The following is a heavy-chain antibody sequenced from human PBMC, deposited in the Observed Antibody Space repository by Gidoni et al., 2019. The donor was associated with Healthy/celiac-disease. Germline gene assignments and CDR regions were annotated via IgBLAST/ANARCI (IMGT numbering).Heavy chain of an antibody. CDR2: IVVGSGNT. J-gene: IGHJ4*02. CDR3: AALRSGGLGDY. D-gene: IGHD7-27*01. Sequence: TFTSSAMQWVRQARGQRLEWIGWIVVGSGNTNYAQKFQERVTITRDMSTSTAYMELSSLRSEDTAVYYCAALRSGGLGDYWGQGTLVTVSS. CDR1: TFTSSA. V-gene: IGHV1-58*02.